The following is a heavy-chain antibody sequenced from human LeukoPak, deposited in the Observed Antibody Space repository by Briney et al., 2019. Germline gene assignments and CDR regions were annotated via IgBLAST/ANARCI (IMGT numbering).Heavy chain of an antibody. Sequence: SETLSLTCTVSGGSISSGGYYWSWIRQPPGKGLEWIGYIYHSGSTYYNPSLKSRVTISVDRSKNQFSLKLSSVTVADTAVYYCAREIVDTAILDYWGQGTLVTVSS. CDR1: GGSISSGGYY. J-gene: IGHJ4*02. CDR2: IYHSGST. D-gene: IGHD5-18*01. V-gene: IGHV4-30-2*01. CDR3: AREIVDTAILDY.